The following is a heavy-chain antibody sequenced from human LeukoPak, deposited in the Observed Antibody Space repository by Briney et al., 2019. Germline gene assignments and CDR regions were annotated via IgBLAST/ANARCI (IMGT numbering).Heavy chain of an antibody. CDR1: GFTFSNYG. Sequence: GRSLRHSCAASGFTFSNYGMHWVRQAPGKGLEWVSYISSSGSTTYYADSVKGRFTISRDNAKNSLYLQTNSLRAEDTAVYYCAMRGDILVIPATYMFDYWGQGTLVTVSS. V-gene: IGHV3-48*01. J-gene: IGHJ4*02. CDR2: ISSSGSTT. D-gene: IGHD2-2*01. CDR3: AMRGDILVIPATYMFDY.